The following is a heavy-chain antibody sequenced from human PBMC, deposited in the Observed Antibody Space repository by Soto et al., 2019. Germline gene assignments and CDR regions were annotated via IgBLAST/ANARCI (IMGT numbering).Heavy chain of an antibody. J-gene: IGHJ2*01. CDR1: GYRFNDYW. CDR3: ARNLSARDDLAL. CDR2: IDPSDSQI. D-gene: IGHD1-1*01. Sequence: PGESLKISCQGSGYRFNDYWISWVRQMPGKGLEWMGRIDPSDSQIKYSPSFQGHITISSDKSFSTAYLEWKSLKASDTAIYYCARNLSARDDLALWGRGILVTVSS. V-gene: IGHV5-10-1*01.